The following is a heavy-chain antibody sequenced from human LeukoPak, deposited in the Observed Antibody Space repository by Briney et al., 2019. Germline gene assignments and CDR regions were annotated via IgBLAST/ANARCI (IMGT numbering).Heavy chain of an antibody. V-gene: IGHV3-74*01. Sequence: GGSLRLSCAASGFPFSNYWMHWVRQAPGKGLVWVSRMNSDGSSTSYADSVKGRFTISRDNAENTLYLQMNSLRAEDAAVYYCATVSRSSGRGYFDYWGPGTLVTVSS. D-gene: IGHD6-19*01. J-gene: IGHJ4*02. CDR2: MNSDGSST. CDR1: GFPFSNYW. CDR3: ATVSRSSGRGYFDY.